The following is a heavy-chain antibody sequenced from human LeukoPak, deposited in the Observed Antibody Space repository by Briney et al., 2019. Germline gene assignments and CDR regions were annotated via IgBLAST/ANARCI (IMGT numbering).Heavy chain of an antibody. J-gene: IGHJ3*02. V-gene: IGHV3-23*01. Sequence: GGSLRLSCAVSGFTFSSYAMSWVRQAPGKGLEWVSAISGSGGSTYYADSVKGRFTISRDNSKNTLYLQMNSLRAEDTAVYYCAKSFSTYYYDSSGYLGDAFDIWGQGTMVTVSS. CDR2: ISGSGGST. D-gene: IGHD3-22*01. CDR1: GFTFSSYA. CDR3: AKSFSTYYYDSSGYLGDAFDI.